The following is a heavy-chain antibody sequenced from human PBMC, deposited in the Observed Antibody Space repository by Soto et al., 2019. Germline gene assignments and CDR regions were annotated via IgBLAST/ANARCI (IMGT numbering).Heavy chain of an antibody. CDR3: AESSGWYSYYFDY. CDR2: IIPIFGTA. V-gene: IGHV1-69*13. D-gene: IGHD6-19*01. Sequence: ASVKVSCKASGGTFSSYAISWVRQAPGQGLEWMGGIIPIFGTANYAQKFQGRVTITADESTSTAYMELSSLRSEDTAVYYCAESSGWYSYYFDYRGQGTLVTVSS. J-gene: IGHJ4*02. CDR1: GGTFSSYA.